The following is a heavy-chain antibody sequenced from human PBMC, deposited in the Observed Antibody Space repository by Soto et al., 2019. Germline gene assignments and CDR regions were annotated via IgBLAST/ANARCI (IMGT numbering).Heavy chain of an antibody. CDR3: ARGRHYYGSGSYSRYYYGMDV. CDR2: INHSGST. D-gene: IGHD3-10*01. J-gene: IGHJ6*02. Sequence: SETLSLTCAVYGGSFSGYYWSWIRQPPGKGLEWIGEINHSGSTNYNPSLKSRVTISVDTSKNQFSLKLSSVTAADTAVYYCARGRHYYGSGSYSRYYYGMDVWGQGTTVTVSS. V-gene: IGHV4-34*01. CDR1: GGSFSGYY.